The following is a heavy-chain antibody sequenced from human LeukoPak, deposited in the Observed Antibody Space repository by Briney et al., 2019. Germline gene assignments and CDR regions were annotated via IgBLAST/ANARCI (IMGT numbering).Heavy chain of an antibody. CDR1: GGTFSSYA. V-gene: IGHV1-69*05. D-gene: IGHD2-15*01. J-gene: IGHJ4*02. Sequence: GSSVKISCKASGGTFSSYAISWVRQAPGQGLEGMGRIIPIFGTANYAQKFQGRVTITTDESTSTAYMQLRRLRSEDTAVYYCARGGLYCSGGSCYSESFDYWGQGTLVTVSS. CDR2: IIPIFGTA. CDR3: ARGGLYCSGGSCYSESFDY.